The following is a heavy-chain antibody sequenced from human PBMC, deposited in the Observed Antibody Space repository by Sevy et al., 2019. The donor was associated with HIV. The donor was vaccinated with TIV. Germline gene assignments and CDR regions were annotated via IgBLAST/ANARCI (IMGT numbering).Heavy chain of an antibody. CDR1: GFTFSSYS. CDR2: ISSSSSTI. CDR3: ARDYYDSSGYYYVLDAFDI. Sequence: GGSLRLSCAASGFTFSSYSMNWVRQAPGKGLEWVSYISSSSSTIYYADSVKGRFTISRDNAKNSRYLQMNSLRDEDTAVYYCARDYYDSSGYYYVLDAFDIWGQGTMVTVSS. D-gene: IGHD3-22*01. V-gene: IGHV3-48*02. J-gene: IGHJ3*02.